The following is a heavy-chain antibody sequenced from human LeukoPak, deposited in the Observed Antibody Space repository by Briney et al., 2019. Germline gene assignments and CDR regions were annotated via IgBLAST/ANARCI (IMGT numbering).Heavy chain of an antibody. CDR3: TKDSRYSGNYKAFDN. D-gene: IGHD1-26*01. V-gene: IGHV3-23*01. Sequence: PGGSLRVSCAASGFTFSSYAMSWVRQAPGKGLEWVSGISGSGSSTNYADSVKGRFTISRDNSKNTLYLQMNSLRAEDTALFYCTKDSRYSGNYKAFDNWGPGTMVTVSS. CDR1: GFTFSSYA. CDR2: ISGSGSST. J-gene: IGHJ3*02.